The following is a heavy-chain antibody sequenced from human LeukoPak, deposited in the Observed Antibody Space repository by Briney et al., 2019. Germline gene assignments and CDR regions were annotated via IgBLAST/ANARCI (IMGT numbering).Heavy chain of an antibody. CDR2: IYYSGST. V-gene: IGHV4-39*01. J-gene: IGHJ4*02. CDR1: GGSISSSSYY. Sequence: SETLSLTCTVSGGSISSSSYYWGWIRQPPGKELEWIGSIYYSGSTYYNPSLKSRVTISVDTSKNQFSLKLSSVTAADTAVYYCARQGTYGYYFDYWGQGTLVTVSS. D-gene: IGHD5-18*01. CDR3: ARQGTYGYYFDY.